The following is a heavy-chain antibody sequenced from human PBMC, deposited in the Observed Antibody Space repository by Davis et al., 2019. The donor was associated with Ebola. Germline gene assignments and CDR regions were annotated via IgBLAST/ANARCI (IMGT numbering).Heavy chain of an antibody. Sequence: ASVKVSCKASGYTFTSYGISWVRQAPGQGLEWMGWISAYNGDTNYAPNLQGRVTMTTDTSSSTAYMELRSLRFDDTAVYYCARDLRYFDWSPNVHYGMDVWGQGTTVTVSS. D-gene: IGHD3-9*01. CDR1: GYTFTSYG. J-gene: IGHJ6*02. CDR2: ISAYNGDT. CDR3: ARDLRYFDWSPNVHYGMDV. V-gene: IGHV1-18*01.